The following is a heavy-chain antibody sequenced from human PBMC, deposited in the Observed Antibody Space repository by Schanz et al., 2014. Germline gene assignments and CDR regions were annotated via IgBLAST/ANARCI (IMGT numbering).Heavy chain of an antibody. CDR3: ATGRAASNFGSEYFLY. J-gene: IGHJ1*01. Sequence: QVQLVESGGTLVKPGGSLRLSCVVSGFTFSDYYMSWIRQAPGKGLEWVALISYDGSNKYYADSVKGRFAISRENSKNTMFLQMSSLRPEDTAVYYCATGRAASNFGSEYFLYWGQGTLVTVSS. D-gene: IGHD6-13*01. V-gene: IGHV3-30*09. CDR1: GFTFSDYY. CDR2: ISYDGSNK.